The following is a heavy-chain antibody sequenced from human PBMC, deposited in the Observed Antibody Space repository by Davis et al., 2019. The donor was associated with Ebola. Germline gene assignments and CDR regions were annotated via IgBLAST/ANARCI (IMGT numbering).Heavy chain of an antibody. J-gene: IGHJ6*04. CDR2: IHYSGST. V-gene: IGHV4-59*11. D-gene: IGHD3-16*01. CDR3: ARGDDYPFYMDV. CDR1: GGSISSHY. Sequence: SETLSLTCTVSGGSISSHYWTWIRQPPGKGLEWIGHIHYSGSTHYNPSLKSRVTISVDTSKNQFSLKLSSVTAADTAVYYCARGDDYPFYMDVWGKGTTVTVSS.